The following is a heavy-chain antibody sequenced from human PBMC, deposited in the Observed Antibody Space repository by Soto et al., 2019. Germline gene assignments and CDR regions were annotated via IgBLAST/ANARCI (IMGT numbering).Heavy chain of an antibody. CDR1: GYTFNSFG. J-gene: IGHJ4*02. V-gene: IGHV1-18*01. D-gene: IGHD6-19*01. CDR3: ARDYSAVAGLNFLDY. CDR2: ISAYDGNT. Sequence: QVQMVQSGGEVKKAGASVKVTCRASGYTFNSFGISWVRQAPGQGLEWMGWISAYDGNTNYAQKIQHRATLTTDTSTSTAYMELRSLTSDDTAVYYCARDYSAVAGLNFLDYWGQGTLVTVSS.